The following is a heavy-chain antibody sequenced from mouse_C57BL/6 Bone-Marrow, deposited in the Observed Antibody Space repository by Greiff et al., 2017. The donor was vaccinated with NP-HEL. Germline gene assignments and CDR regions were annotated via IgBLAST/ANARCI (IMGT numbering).Heavy chain of an antibody. CDR1: GYTFTDYN. V-gene: IGHV1-22*01. Sequence: VQLKQSGPELVKPGASVKMSCKASGYTFTDYNMHWVKQSHGKSLEWIGYINPNNGGTSYNQKFKGKATLTVNKSSSTAYMELRSLTSEDSAVYYCAREGYGSSYWAMDYWGQGTSVTVSS. CDR3: AREGYGSSYWAMDY. CDR2: INPNNGGT. J-gene: IGHJ4*01. D-gene: IGHD1-1*01.